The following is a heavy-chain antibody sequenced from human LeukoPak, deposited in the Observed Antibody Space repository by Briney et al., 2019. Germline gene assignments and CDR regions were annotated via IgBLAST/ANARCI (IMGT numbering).Heavy chain of an antibody. V-gene: IGHV3-49*04. CDR1: GLNFGDHA. D-gene: IGHD5-24*01. Sequence: QAGGSLRLSCSGSGLNFGDHAVSWVRQAPGKGPEWVGFIRSSGYGESKDYAAPVKGRFTISRDDSKSIAYLQMNSLKTEDTAVYYCTYGYWGGVRFDYWGQGTLVLVSS. J-gene: IGHJ4*02. CDR3: TYGYWGGVRFDY. CDR2: IRSSGYGESK.